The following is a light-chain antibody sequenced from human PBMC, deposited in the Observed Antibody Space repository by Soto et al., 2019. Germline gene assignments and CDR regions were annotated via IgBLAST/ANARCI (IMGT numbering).Light chain of an antibody. Sequence: EIVLTQSPGTLSLSPGERATLSCRASQSVSSIYLAWYQQKPGQAPRLLIYGASSRATGIPDRFSGSGSGTDSTLTISRLEPEDFAVYYCQQYGSSPPYTFGQGTKLEIK. J-gene: IGKJ2*01. V-gene: IGKV3-20*01. CDR2: GAS. CDR3: QQYGSSPPYT. CDR1: QSVSSIY.